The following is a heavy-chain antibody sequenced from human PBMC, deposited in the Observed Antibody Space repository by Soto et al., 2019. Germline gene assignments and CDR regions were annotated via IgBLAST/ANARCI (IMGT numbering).Heavy chain of an antibody. Sequence: QVQLVQSGAEVKKPGSSVKVSCKASGDTFRSYAISWVRQAPGQGLEWVGGIIPMFGTANYAQNFQGRVTIIADESTSTAYMELSSLRSEDTAVYYCARPSSSSGYYLWYFDYWGQGTQVTVSS. CDR3: ARPSSSSGYYLWYFDY. D-gene: IGHD3-22*01. CDR2: IIPMFGTA. J-gene: IGHJ4*02. CDR1: GDTFRSYA. V-gene: IGHV1-69*12.